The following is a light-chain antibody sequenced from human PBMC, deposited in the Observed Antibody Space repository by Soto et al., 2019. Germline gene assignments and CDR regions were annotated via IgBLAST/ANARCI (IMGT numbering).Light chain of an antibody. CDR1: QTVSGSY. CDR2: AAS. Sequence: EIVLTQSAGTLSLSRGERATLSCRASQTVSGSYLAWFQQKPGQAPRLLIYAASTRAAGVPDRFSGSGSGTDFSLTINRLEPEDFAVYSCKHYGHARWTLGPGTNVDIK. J-gene: IGKJ1*01. V-gene: IGKV3-20*01. CDR3: KHYGHARWT.